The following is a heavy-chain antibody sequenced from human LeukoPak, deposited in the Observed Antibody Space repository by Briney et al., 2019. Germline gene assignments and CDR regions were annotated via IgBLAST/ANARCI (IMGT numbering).Heavy chain of an antibody. CDR3: TTGPGAMNFDWLSVSWDLNDY. CDR2: ISASAAMT. J-gene: IGHJ4*02. CDR1: GFTFNNYV. D-gene: IGHD3-9*01. V-gene: IGHV3-23*01. Sequence: GGSLRLSCEASGFTFNNYVMTWVRQAPGKGLEWVSSISASAAMTYYADSVKGRFTVSRDNSNNRLYLQMNSLKTEDTAVYYCTTGPGAMNFDWLSVSWDLNDYWGQGTLVTVSS.